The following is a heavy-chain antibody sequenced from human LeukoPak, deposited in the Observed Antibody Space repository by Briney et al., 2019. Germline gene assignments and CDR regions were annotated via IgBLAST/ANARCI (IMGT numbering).Heavy chain of an antibody. CDR3: AKDLGDSSGWTFDY. CDR2: IYNSGST. CDR1: RASISDYY. V-gene: IGHV4-59*01. D-gene: IGHD6-19*01. J-gene: IGHJ4*02. Sequence: SETLSLTCTVSRASISDYYWSWIRQPPGKGLEWIGYIYNSGSTNYNPSLKSRVTISVDTSFNQFSLKLSSVTAADTAVYYCAKDLGDSSGWTFDYWGQGTLVTVSS.